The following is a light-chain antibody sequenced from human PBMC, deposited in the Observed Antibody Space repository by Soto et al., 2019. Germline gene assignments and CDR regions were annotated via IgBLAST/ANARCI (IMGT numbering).Light chain of an antibody. CDR1: QNINIY. Sequence: DIQMTQSPSSLSAYVGDRVTIACRASQNINIYLNWYQQRPGKAPKLLVTTAPTFQSGVPSRFSGSGSGADFTLTISGLRPEDSATYYCQQSYSYPHSFGQGTKVDIK. V-gene: IGKV1-39*01. CDR2: TAP. J-gene: IGKJ2*01. CDR3: QQSYSYPHS.